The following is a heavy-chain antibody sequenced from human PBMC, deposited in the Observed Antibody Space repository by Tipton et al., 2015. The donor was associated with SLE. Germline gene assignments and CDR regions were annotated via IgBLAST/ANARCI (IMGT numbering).Heavy chain of an antibody. CDR2: IDPSDSYT. CDR3: ASSYGVTYQAFDI. CDR1: EYSFTSYW. V-gene: IGHV5-10-1*01. Sequence: VQLVQSGAEVKKPGESLRISCKGSEYSFTSYWISWVRQMPGKGLEWMGRIDPSDSYTNYSPSFQGHVTISADKSISTAYLQWSSLKASDTAMYYCASSYGVTYQAFDIWGQGTMVTVSS. J-gene: IGHJ3*02. D-gene: IGHD2-8*01.